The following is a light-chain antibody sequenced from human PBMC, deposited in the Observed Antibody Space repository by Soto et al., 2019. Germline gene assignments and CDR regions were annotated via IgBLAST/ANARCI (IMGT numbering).Light chain of an antibody. V-gene: IGKV2-24*01. J-gene: IGKJ1*01. CDR1: HSLAFRDGNIY. CDR2: KTS. Sequence: DIVLTQTPLSLVVTLGQPASISCKSSHSLAFRDGNIYLNWLQQRPGQPPRLLIYKTSNRFSGGXDXXSGSGAGTDFTLKISKLEADDVGVYCWVEAALLPPSFGQGTKVELK. CDR3: VEAALLPPS.